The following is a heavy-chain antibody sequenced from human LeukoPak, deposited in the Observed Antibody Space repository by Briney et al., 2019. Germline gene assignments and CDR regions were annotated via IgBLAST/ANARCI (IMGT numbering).Heavy chain of an antibody. V-gene: IGHV3-23*01. CDR1: GFTFSSYA. CDR3: AKDPSGGYDFWSGYYINSWFDP. CDR2: ISGSGGST. D-gene: IGHD3-3*01. J-gene: IGHJ5*02. Sequence: GGSLRLSCAASGFTFSSYAMSWGRQAPGEGLEWVSAISGSGGSTYYADSVKGRFNIYRDNSKNQLYMQMHSLRAEDTAVYYCAKDPSGGYDFWSGYYINSWFDPWGQGTLVTVSS.